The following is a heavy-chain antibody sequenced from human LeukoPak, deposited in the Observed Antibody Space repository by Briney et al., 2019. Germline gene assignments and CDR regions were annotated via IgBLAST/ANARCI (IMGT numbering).Heavy chain of an antibody. D-gene: IGHD5-12*01. CDR1: GYTFTGYY. CDR3: AKDLYSGYDDNFHDY. CDR2: INPNSGGT. Sequence: ASVKVSCKASGYTFTGYYMHWVRQAPGQGLEWMGWINPNSGGTNYAQKFQGRVTMTRDTSISTAYMELSRLRSDDTAVYYCAKDLYSGYDDNFHDYWGQGTLVTVSS. V-gene: IGHV1-2*02. J-gene: IGHJ4*02.